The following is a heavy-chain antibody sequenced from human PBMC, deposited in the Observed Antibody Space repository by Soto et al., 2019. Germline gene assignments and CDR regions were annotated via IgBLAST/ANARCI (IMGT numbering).Heavy chain of an antibody. J-gene: IGHJ4*02. CDR2: IYPGDSDT. Sequence: PGASLKISCKGSVYSFTSYCIGWLRQMSVKGLEWMGSIYPGDSDTRYSPSFQGQVTISADKSIRPPHLQWSRLKASDTAMYDCARRNKAAAGTAIEDLGPGTLVTVSS. CDR1: VYSFTSYC. D-gene: IGHD6-13*01. V-gene: IGHV5-51*01. CDR3: ARRNKAAAGTAIED.